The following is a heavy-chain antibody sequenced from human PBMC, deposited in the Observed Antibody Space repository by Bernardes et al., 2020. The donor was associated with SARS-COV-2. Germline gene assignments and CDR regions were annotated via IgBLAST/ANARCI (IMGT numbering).Heavy chain of an antibody. CDR2: INYSGNT. CDR3: GRHSAHCDDDCYPLFIDY. CDR1: GGSISSNDYH. Sequence: SETLSLTCTVSGGSISSNDYHWGWIRQPPGRGLEWIGTINYSGNTYYNPSLNSRVTMSVDTSKNQFSLRLRSVTAADTAMYFCGRHSAHCDDDCYPLFIDYWGRGTLVTVSS. V-gene: IGHV4-39*01. J-gene: IGHJ4*02. D-gene: IGHD2-21*02.